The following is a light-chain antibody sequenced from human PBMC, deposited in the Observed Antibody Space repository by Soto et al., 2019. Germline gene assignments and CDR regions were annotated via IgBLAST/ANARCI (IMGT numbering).Light chain of an antibody. CDR3: QFSGSSMIT. CDR2: GVY. Sequence: VWTQSPGTWSLSPGAAALFYRRASQIIKPFYFGWSQKKPGQSPRLLIYGVYSRATGTPDRFSGTGSGTDFNLPLSRLETEESAAYECQFSGSSMITVSRWTQLEIK. V-gene: IGKV3-20*01. CDR1: QIIKPFY. J-gene: IGKJ5*01.